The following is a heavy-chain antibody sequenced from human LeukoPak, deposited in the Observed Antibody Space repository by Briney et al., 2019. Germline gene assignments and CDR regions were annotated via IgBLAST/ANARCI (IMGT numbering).Heavy chain of an antibody. Sequence: PGRSLRLSCVASGFTFLSYGMHWVRQAPGKGLEWVSYISSRTSDTNYVDSVKGRFTISRDNAKNSLFLQMNSLRAEDTAVYYCTRVGSSGSVDYWGQGTLVTVSS. CDR1: GFTFLSYG. J-gene: IGHJ4*02. CDR2: ISSRTSDT. V-gene: IGHV3-21*05. CDR3: TRVGSSGSVDY. D-gene: IGHD1-1*01.